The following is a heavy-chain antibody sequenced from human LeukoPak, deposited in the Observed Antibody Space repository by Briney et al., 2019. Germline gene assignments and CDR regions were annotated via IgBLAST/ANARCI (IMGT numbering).Heavy chain of an antibody. Sequence: ASVKVSCKASGYTFTSYAMHWVRQAPGQRLEWMGWINAANGNTKYSQNFQGRVTITGDTSASTAYMELSSLRSEDTAVYYCARDSSGYLFDYWGQGTLVTVSS. J-gene: IGHJ4*02. CDR1: GYTFTSYA. V-gene: IGHV1-3*01. CDR2: INAANGNT. CDR3: ARDSSGYLFDY. D-gene: IGHD3-22*01.